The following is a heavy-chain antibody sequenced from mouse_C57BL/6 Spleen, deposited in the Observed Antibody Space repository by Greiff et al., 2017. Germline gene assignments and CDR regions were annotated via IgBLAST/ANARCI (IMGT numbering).Heavy chain of an antibody. D-gene: IGHD1-1*01. CDR1: GFTFSSYA. V-gene: IGHV5-4*01. CDR2: ISDGGSYT. Sequence: EVQLQESGGGLVKPGGSLKLSCAASGFTFSSYAMSWVRPTPEKRLEWVATISDGGSYTYYPDNVKGRFTISRDNAKNNLYLQMSHLKSEDTAMYYCAREAVVASDFDVWGTGTTVTVSS. CDR3: AREAVVASDFDV. J-gene: IGHJ1*03.